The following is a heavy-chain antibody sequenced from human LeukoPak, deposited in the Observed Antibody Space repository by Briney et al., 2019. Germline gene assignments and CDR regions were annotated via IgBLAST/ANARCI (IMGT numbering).Heavy chain of an antibody. CDR2: FYSGGTT. Sequence: GGSLRLSCAASGFTVSNDYMSWVRQAPGKGLEWVSIFYSGGTTYYADSVKGRFTISRDTSKNTLYLQMNSLRGEDTAVYYCARGRPSRFDPRGQGTLVTVSS. CDR3: ARGRPSRFDP. CDR1: GFTVSNDY. V-gene: IGHV3-66*01. J-gene: IGHJ5*02.